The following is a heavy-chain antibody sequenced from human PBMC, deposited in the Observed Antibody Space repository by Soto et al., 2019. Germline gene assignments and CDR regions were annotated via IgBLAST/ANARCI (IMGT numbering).Heavy chain of an antibody. D-gene: IGHD7-27*01. J-gene: IGHJ4*02. CDR3: AKPLTGDPYYFDY. V-gene: IGHV3-23*01. CDR1: GFTFSSYA. CDR2: ISGGGGTT. Sequence: EVQLLESGGGLVQPGGSLRLSCAASGFTFSSYAMSWVRQAPGRGLEWVSAISGGGGTTYYADSVKGRFTISRDNSKNTLYLQVNSLRAEDTAVYYCAKPLTGDPYYFDYWGQGTLVTVS.